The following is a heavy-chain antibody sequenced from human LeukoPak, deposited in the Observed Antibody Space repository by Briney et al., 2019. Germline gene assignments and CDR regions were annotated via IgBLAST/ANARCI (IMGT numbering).Heavy chain of an antibody. Sequence: SETLSLICGVSGGFVSSTNWWTWVRQPPGKGLEWIGEVHLDGRTNYNPSLESRLTMSVDLSENHISLKLTSVTAAEAAVYYCVREHSWGDFDYRGQGTLVTVSS. CDR3: VREHSWGDFDY. CDR2: VHLDGRT. J-gene: IGHJ4*02. CDR1: GGFVSSTNW. V-gene: IGHV4-4*02. D-gene: IGHD2-15*01.